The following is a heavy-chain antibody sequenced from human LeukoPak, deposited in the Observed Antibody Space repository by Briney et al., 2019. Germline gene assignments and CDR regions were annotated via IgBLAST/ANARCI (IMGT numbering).Heavy chain of an antibody. CDR1: GYTFTSYG. CDR2: ISAYNGNT. CDR3: ARVLGYCTNGVCYTERGTFDI. Sequence: ASVKVSCKASGYTFTSYGISWVRQAPGQGLEWMGWISAYNGNTNYAQKLQGRATMTTDTSTSTAYMELRSLRSDDTAVYYCARVLGYCTNGVCYTERGTFDIWGQGTMVTVSS. D-gene: IGHD2-8*01. J-gene: IGHJ3*02. V-gene: IGHV1-18*01.